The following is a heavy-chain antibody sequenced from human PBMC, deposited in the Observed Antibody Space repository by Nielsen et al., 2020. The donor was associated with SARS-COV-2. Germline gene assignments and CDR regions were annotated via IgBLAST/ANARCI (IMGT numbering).Heavy chain of an antibody. CDR1: GYTSTNFH. CDR3: ARELSGIAVAGCDY. CDR2: IQVGSGNT. D-gene: IGHD6-19*01. Sequence: ASVKVSCKASGYTSTNFHIHWVRQAPGQSLEWMGWIQVGSGNTKYSPKFQGRVTFTSDTSATTALMELSSLKSEDTAVYYCARELSGIAVAGCDYWGQGTLVTVSS. V-gene: IGHV1-3*01. J-gene: IGHJ4*02.